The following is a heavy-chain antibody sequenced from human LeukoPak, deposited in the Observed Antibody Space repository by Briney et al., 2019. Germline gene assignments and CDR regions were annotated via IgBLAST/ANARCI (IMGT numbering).Heavy chain of an antibody. Sequence: SVKVSCKASGGTFSSYAISWVRQAPGQGLEWMGGIIPIFGTANYAQKFQGRVTITTDESTSTAYMELSSLRSEDTAVYYCARGGGGPDYSNYEFDYWGQGTLVTVSS. CDR3: ARGGGGPDYSNYEFDY. V-gene: IGHV1-69*05. D-gene: IGHD4-11*01. J-gene: IGHJ4*02. CDR2: IIPIFGTA. CDR1: GGTFSSYA.